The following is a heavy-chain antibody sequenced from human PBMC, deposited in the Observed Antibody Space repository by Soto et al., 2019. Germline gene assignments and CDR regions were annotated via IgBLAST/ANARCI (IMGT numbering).Heavy chain of an antibody. Sequence: QVQLVQSGAEVKKPGASVKVSYKASGYTFSTYGFSWVRQAPGQGLEWMGWIGADNGDTNYAQNFQGRVTMTTDTSTATSYRELRSLTSDDTAVYFCARDWKGAEGFDPWGQGTLVTVSS. CDR3: ARDWKGAEGFDP. D-gene: IGHD1-1*01. CDR2: IGADNGDT. J-gene: IGHJ5*02. CDR1: GYTFSTYG. V-gene: IGHV1-18*01.